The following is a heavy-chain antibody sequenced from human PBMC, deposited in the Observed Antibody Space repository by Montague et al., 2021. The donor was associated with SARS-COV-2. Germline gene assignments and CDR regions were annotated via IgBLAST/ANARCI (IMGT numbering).Heavy chain of an antibody. V-gene: IGHV3-9*01. CDR1: GFPFHDYA. CDR2: ISWNSGSI. Sequence: SLRLSCAASGFPFHDYALHWVRQVPGRGLEWVSGISWNSGSIGYGDSVKGRFTISRDNAKNSLYLQMNSLRAEDTALYYCAKDRSYYGSGSYFEYWGQGTLVTVSS. CDR3: AKDRSYYGSGSYFEY. J-gene: IGHJ4*02. D-gene: IGHD3-10*01.